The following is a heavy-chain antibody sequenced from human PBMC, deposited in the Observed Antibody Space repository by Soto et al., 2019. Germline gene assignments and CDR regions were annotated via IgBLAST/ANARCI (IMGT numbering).Heavy chain of an antibody. J-gene: IGHJ4*02. CDR3: VMEYCSSTSCYRDY. D-gene: IGHD2-2*02. CDR1: GGTFSSYT. Sequence: QVQLVQSGAEVKKPGSSVKVSCKASGGTFSSYTISWVRQAPGQGLEWMGRIIPILGIANYAQKFQGRVTITADKATSTAYMELSSLRSEDTAVYYCVMEYCSSTSCYRDYWGQGTLVTVSS. CDR2: IIPILGIA. V-gene: IGHV1-69*02.